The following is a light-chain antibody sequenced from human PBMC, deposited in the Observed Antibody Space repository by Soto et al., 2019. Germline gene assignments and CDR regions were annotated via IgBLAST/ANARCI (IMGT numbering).Light chain of an antibody. J-gene: IGKJ1*01. CDR1: QIIDTW. CDR2: KAS. V-gene: IGKV1-5*03. CDR3: QQYDTYSPWT. Sequence: DIQMAQSPSRLSASVGARITITCRASQIIDTWLAWYQQKPGKAPMLLIYKASSLDNGAPSRFSGSGSGADFNLTISSLQPDDCATDYCQQYDTYSPWTCGQGTKVDVK.